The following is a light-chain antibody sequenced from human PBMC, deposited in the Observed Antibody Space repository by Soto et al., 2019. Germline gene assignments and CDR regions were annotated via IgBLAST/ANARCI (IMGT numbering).Light chain of an antibody. CDR1: QSISSW. Sequence: DIQMTQSPSILSASVGDRVTITCRASQSISSWLAWYQQKPGKAPNLLIHKASHLESGVPSRFSGSGSGTEFTLTITGLQPEDSATYYCQQTLSVPRTFGLGTKVDIK. V-gene: IGKV1-5*03. J-gene: IGKJ1*01. CDR3: QQTLSVPRT. CDR2: KAS.